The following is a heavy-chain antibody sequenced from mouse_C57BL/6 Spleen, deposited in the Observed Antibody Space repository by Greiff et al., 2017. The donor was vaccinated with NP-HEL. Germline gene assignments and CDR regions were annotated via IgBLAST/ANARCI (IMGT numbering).Heavy chain of an antibody. CDR1: GYTFTDYN. CDR3: ARLGGYSGFAY. CDR2: INPNNGGT. J-gene: IGHJ3*01. V-gene: IGHV1-22*01. D-gene: IGHD2-3*01. Sequence: EVQLQQSGPELVKPGASVKMSCKASGYTFTDYNMHWVKQSHGKSLEWIGYINPNNGGTSYNQKFKGKAALTVNKSSSTAYMELRSLTSEDSAVYYCARLGGYSGFAYWGQGTLVTVSA.